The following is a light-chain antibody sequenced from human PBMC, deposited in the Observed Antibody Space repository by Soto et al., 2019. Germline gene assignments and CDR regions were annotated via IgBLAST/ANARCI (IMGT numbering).Light chain of an antibody. CDR3: QQYNNWPPLT. V-gene: IGKV3-15*01. CDR1: QSVRNN. Sequence: EIVMTQSPATLSVSPGDTVTLSCRASQSVRNNLAWYQQKPGQAPRLLIYGASTRATGIPARFSCSGSGTDFTLTISSLQSEDFALYYCQQYNNWPPLTFGQGTRLEIK. J-gene: IGKJ5*01. CDR2: GAS.